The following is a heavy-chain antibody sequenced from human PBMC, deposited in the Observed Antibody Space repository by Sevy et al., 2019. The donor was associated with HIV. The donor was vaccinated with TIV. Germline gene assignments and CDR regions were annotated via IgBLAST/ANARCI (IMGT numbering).Heavy chain of an antibody. CDR3: AKDGLWLSVAY. D-gene: IGHD5-18*01. Sequence: GGSLRLSCAASGFTFSSYAMIWVRQAPGKGLEWVSSISGSGGNTYYADSVKGRFTISRDSSKNTVSLQMNSLRAEDTAVYYCAKDGLWLSVAYWGQGTLVTVSS. V-gene: IGHV3-23*01. J-gene: IGHJ4*02. CDR1: GFTFSSYA. CDR2: ISGSGGNT.